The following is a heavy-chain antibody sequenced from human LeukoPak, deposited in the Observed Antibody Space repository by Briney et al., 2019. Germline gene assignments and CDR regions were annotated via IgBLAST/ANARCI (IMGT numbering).Heavy chain of an antibody. D-gene: IGHD5-18*01. CDR2: MNTNSDNA. J-gene: IGHJ4*02. CDR1: GYTFTSYD. Sequence: ASVKVSCKASGYTFTSYDINCVRQAPGQGLEWMGWMNTNSDNAGYAQKFQGRVTMTSNPSISTAYMELSSLRSEDTAVYYCARNVRDTGAFDYWGQGTLVTVSS. V-gene: IGHV1-8*01. CDR3: ARNVRDTGAFDY.